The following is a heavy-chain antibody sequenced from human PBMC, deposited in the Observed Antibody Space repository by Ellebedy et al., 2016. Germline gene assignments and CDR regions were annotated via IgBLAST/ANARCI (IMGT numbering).Heavy chain of an antibody. CDR3: TGATWGY. CDR1: GFSFSVYS. Sequence: GESLKISXAASGFSFSVYSLYWVRQAPGKGLEWVATISFDGSNTYYADSVKGRFIISRDNSKNTLSLLMGNLRTYDTAVYYCTGATWGYWGQGTLVTVSS. CDR2: ISFDGSNT. D-gene: IGHD7-27*01. V-gene: IGHV3-30*04. J-gene: IGHJ4*02.